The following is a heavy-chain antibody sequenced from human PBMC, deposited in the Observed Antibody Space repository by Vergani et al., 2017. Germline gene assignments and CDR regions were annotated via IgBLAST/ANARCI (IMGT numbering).Heavy chain of an antibody. CDR2: ISHDGSHK. D-gene: IGHD4-23*01. CDR1: GFTFSTYA. V-gene: IGHV3-30*04. J-gene: IGHJ3*02. Sequence: QVQLVESGGGVVQPGRSLRLSCAAPGFTFSTYAMHWVRQAPGKGLEWVAVISHDGSHKYYADSVKGRFTISRDNSKNTLYLQINSLRAEDTAVYNCARDGSNVYGGRSGDAIHIWGQGTMVTVSS. CDR3: ARDGSNVYGGRSGDAIHI.